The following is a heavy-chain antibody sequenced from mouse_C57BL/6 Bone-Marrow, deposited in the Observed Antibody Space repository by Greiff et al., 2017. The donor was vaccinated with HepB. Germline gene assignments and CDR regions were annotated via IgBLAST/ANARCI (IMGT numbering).Heavy chain of an antibody. J-gene: IGHJ3*01. CDR1: GYTFTDYE. CDR3: TTYGSSPAWFAY. Sequence: LQESGAELVRPGASVTLSCKASGYTFTDYEMHWVKQTPVHGLEWIGAIDPETGGTAYNQKFKVKAILTADKSSSTAYMELRSLTSEDSAVYYCTTYGSSPAWFAYWGQGTLVTVSA. V-gene: IGHV1-15*01. CDR2: IDPETGGT. D-gene: IGHD1-1*01.